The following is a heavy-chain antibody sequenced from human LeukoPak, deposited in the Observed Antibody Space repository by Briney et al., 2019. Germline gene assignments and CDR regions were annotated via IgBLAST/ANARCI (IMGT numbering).Heavy chain of an antibody. Sequence: GGSLRLSCAASGFTFDDYAMHWVRQAPGKGLEWVSGISWNSGSIGYADSVKGRFTISRDNAKNSLYLQMNSLRAEDTALYYCAKDKRAARRGYFDYWGQGTLVTVSS. D-gene: IGHD6-6*01. CDR2: ISWNSGSI. CDR1: GFTFDDYA. J-gene: IGHJ4*02. V-gene: IGHV3-9*01. CDR3: AKDKRAARRGYFDY.